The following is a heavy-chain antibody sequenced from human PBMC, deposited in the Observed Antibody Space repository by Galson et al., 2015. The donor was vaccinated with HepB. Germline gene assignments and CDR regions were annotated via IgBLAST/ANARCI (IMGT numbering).Heavy chain of an antibody. CDR3: ARGLRFGELLPLDY. CDR2: ISPNSGGT. D-gene: IGHD3-10*01. Sequence: ASGYTFIGYHMHWVRQAPGQGLEWMGWISPNSGGTNYAQKFQGRVTMTRDTSISTAYMDLSRLRFDDTAFYYCARGLRFGELLPLDYWGQGTLVTVSS. J-gene: IGHJ4*02. V-gene: IGHV1-2*02. CDR1: GYTFIGYH.